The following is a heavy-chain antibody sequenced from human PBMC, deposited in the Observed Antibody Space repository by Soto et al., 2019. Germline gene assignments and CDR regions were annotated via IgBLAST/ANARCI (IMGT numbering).Heavy chain of an antibody. J-gene: IGHJ4*02. CDR1: GGSVSRVSYY. CDR2: VYYSGST. CDR3: AASISIFGVVPF. Sequence: LSLTCNVSGGSVSRVSYYWSWIRQSPGKGLEWIGYVYYSGSTNYNPSLKSRVTISVDTSKNQFSLKLRSVAAADTAVYYCAASISIFGVVPFWGQGTLVTVSS. V-gene: IGHV4-61*01. D-gene: IGHD3-3*01.